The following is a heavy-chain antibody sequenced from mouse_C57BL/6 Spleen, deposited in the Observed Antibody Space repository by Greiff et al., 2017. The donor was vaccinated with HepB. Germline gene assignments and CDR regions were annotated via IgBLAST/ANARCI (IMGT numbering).Heavy chain of an antibody. V-gene: IGHV14-3*02. J-gene: IGHJ2*01. D-gene: IGHD5-2*01. CDR1: GYNIKDIY. CDR2: TDPANGNT. CDR3: RISTINA. Sequence: EVQLQQSGAELVKPAASLKLSCTASGYNIKDIYIHWVKQRPEKGLERIRRTDPANGNTKYDPKFQGKATITADTSSNTAYLQLGSLTSEDTADYNCRISTINAWGQGTTLTVSS.